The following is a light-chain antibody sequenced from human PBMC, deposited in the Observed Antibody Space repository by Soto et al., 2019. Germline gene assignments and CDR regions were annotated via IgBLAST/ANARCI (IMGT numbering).Light chain of an antibody. J-gene: IGKJ1*01. CDR3: QQYNTCTWT. CDR1: QSISTN. CDR2: GAA. V-gene: IGKV3-15*01. Sequence: VMTQSPATLSVSPGARATLSCRASQSISTNLAWYQHKPGQPPSLVIYGAATRATGVPARFSGSGSGTQFTLTITSLQSDDWALYYCQQYNTCTWTFGQGTKVEIK.